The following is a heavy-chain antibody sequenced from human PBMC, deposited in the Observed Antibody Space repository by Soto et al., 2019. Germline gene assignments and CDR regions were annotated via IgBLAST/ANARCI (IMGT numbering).Heavy chain of an antibody. D-gene: IGHD4-17*01. CDR3: ARSSQSTVTTXDY. CDR2: IYYSGST. Sequence: SETLSLTCTVSGCSISSGGYYWSWIRQHPGKGLEWIGYIYYSGSTYYNPSLKSRVTISVDTSKNQFSLKLSSVTAADTAVYYCARSSQSTVTTXDYWGQGTLVTVSS. V-gene: IGHV4-31*03. CDR1: GCSISSGGYY. J-gene: IGHJ4*02.